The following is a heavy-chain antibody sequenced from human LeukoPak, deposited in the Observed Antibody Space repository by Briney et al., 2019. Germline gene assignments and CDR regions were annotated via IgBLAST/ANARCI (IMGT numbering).Heavy chain of an antibody. V-gene: IGHV4-4*09. J-gene: IGHJ4*02. CDR1: GGSISSYY. CDR3: ARHVGRQWLALGY. D-gene: IGHD6-19*01. Sequence: SETLSLTCTVSGGSISSYYWSWIRQPPGKGLEWIGYIYTSGSTNYNPSLKSRVTISVDTSKNQFSLKLSSVTAADTAVYYCARHVGRQWLALGYWGQGTLVTVSS. CDR2: IYTSGST.